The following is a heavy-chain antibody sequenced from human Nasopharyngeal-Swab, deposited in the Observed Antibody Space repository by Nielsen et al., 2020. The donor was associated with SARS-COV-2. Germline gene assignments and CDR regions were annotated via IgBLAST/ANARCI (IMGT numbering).Heavy chain of an antibody. J-gene: IGHJ4*02. V-gene: IGHV3-7*05. D-gene: IGHD2-21*01. CDR2: IKQDGSVK. CDR1: GFTFSNYW. Sequence: GESLKISCAASGFTFSNYWMTLVRQAPGRGLEWVANIKQDGSVKNYVDSVKGRFTISRDNAKNSLYLQMNSLRVDDTAVYYCARDYSNCGLDCWGQGTLVTVSS. CDR3: ARDYSNCGLDC.